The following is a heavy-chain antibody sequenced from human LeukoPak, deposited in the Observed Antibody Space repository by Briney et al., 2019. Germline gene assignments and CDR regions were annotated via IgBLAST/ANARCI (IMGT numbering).Heavy chain of an antibody. CDR2: IWYDGSNK. Sequence: PGGSLRLSCAASGFTFSSYGMHWVRQAPGKGLEWVAVIWYDGSNKYYADSVKGRFTISRDNSKNTLCLQMNSLRAEDTAVYYCARDRSSSSWTDYFDYWGQGTLVTVSS. V-gene: IGHV3-33*01. CDR1: GFTFSSYG. D-gene: IGHD6-13*01. J-gene: IGHJ4*02. CDR3: ARDRSSSSWTDYFDY.